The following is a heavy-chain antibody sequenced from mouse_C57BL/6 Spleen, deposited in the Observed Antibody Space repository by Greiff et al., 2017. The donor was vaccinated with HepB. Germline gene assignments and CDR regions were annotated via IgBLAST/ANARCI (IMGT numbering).Heavy chain of an antibody. CDR3: SRYDYDAYWYFDV. Sequence: QVQLQQSGAELVKPGASVKISCKASGYAFSSYWMNWVKQRPGKGLEWIGQIYPGDGDTNYNGKFKGKATRTADKSSSTAYMQLSSLTSEDSAVYFCSRYDYDAYWYFDVWGTGTTVTVSS. J-gene: IGHJ1*03. CDR1: GYAFSSYW. CDR2: IYPGDGDT. V-gene: IGHV1-80*01. D-gene: IGHD2-4*01.